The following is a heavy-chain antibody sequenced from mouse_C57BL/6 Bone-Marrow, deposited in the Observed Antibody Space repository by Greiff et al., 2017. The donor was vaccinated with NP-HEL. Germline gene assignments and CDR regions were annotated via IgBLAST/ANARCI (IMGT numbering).Heavy chain of an antibody. CDR1: GYTFTSYC. V-gene: IGHV1-69*01. J-gene: IGHJ4*01. Sequence: QVQLQQPGAELVMPGASVKLSCKASGYTFTSYCLHWVQQRPGQGLVWICAIYPSASSTNYNHKFKGKSTLTVDKSSSTAYMQLSSLTSEDSAVYYCARETSGTEAMDYWGQGTSVTVSS. CDR2: IYPSASST. D-gene: IGHD4-1*01. CDR3: ARETSGTEAMDY.